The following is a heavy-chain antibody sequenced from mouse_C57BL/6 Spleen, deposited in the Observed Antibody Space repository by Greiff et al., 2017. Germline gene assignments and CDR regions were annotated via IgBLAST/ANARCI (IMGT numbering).Heavy chain of an antibody. CDR2: IWSGGST. D-gene: IGHD2-4*01. V-gene: IGHV2-2*01. Sequence: VQGVESGPGLVQPSQSLSITCTVSGFSLTSYGVHWVRQSPGKGLEWLGVIWSGGSTDYNAAFISRLSISKDNSKSQVFFKMNSLQADDTAIYYCARNEIYYDYEDYAMDYWGQGTSVTVSS. CDR3: ARNEIYYDYEDYAMDY. CDR1: GFSLTSYG. J-gene: IGHJ4*01.